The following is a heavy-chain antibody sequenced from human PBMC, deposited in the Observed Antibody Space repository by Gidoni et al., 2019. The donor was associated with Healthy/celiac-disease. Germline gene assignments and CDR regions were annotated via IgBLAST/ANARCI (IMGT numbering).Heavy chain of an antibody. CDR1: GFTFSDYY. J-gene: IGHJ1*01. V-gene: IGHV3-11*01. Sequence: QVQLVESGGGLVKPGGSMRLSCAASGFTFSDYYMSWIRQAPGKGLEWVSYISSSGSTIYYAGSVKGRVTISRDNAKNSLYLQMNSLRAEDTAVYYGARGRGGYCSGGSCWHRYFQHWGQGTLVTVSS. CDR3: ARGRGGYCSGGSCWHRYFQH. D-gene: IGHD2-15*01. CDR2: ISSSGSTI.